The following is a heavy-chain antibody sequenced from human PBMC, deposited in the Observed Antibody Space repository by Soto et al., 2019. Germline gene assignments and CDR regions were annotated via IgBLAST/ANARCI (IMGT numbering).Heavy chain of an antibody. Sequence: QVHLVQSGAEVKKPGASVKVSCKASGYTFTNYDINWVRQAPGQGLEWMGWISTYTGNTNYAQKLQGRVTMTTDTSTSTPYMELRSLRFDDTAVYYCARGYYYGSGRPTPGGMDVWGQGTTVTVSS. CDR1: GYTFTNYD. D-gene: IGHD3-10*01. CDR3: ARGYYYGSGRPTPGGMDV. CDR2: ISTYTGNT. V-gene: IGHV1-18*01. J-gene: IGHJ6*02.